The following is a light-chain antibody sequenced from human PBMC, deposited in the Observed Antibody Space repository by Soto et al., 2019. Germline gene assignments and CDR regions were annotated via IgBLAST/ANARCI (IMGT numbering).Light chain of an antibody. CDR3: QAWDSSTVG. CDR2: QDS. J-gene: IGLJ2*01. V-gene: IGLV3-1*01. Sequence: SYELTQPPSVSVSPGQTASITCSGDKLGDKYACWYQQKPGQSPVLVIYQDSKRPSGIPERFSGSNSGNTATLTISGTQAMDEADYYGQAWDSSTVGFGGGTKLTVL. CDR1: KLGDKY.